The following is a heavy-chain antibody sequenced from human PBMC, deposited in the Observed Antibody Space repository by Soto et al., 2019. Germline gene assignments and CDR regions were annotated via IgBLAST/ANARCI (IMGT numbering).Heavy chain of an antibody. Sequence: QLQLQESGPGLVKPSETLSLTCSVSGDSINSDKYYWGWIRQPPGKGLEWIGSIYFRGNTYYNPSLQTRVPITLVKSKSQFSLKLNSVTAADSAVYFCARLEGLATISYYFDFWGQGALVTVSS. J-gene: IGHJ4*02. CDR1: GDSINSDKYY. CDR3: ARLEGLATISYYFDF. V-gene: IGHV4-39*01. CDR2: IYFRGNT. D-gene: IGHD3-9*01.